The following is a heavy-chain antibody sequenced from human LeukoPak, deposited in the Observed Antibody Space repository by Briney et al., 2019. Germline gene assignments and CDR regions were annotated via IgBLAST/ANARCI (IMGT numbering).Heavy chain of an antibody. CDR1: GYTFTGYH. CDR2: INPNSGGT. J-gene: IGHJ4*02. D-gene: IGHD6-19*01. Sequence: GASVKVSCKASGYTFTGYHMHWVRQAPGQRLEWMARINPNSGGTNYAQKFQGRVTMTRDTSISTAYMELSRLRSDDTAVYYCARIIAVAAKEVDYWGQGTLVTVSS. V-gene: IGHV1-2*06. CDR3: ARIIAVAAKEVDY.